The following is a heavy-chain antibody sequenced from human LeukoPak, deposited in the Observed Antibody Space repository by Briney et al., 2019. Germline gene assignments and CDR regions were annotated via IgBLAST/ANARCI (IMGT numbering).Heavy chain of an antibody. J-gene: IGHJ4*02. Sequence: SETLSLTCIVSGGSIGSYYWSWIRQPPGKGLEWIGYISYSGSTNYNPSLKSRITILVDTFTDQFSLKLSSVTAADTAVYYCARHLKYYDTLTGYSSSYNFDYWGQGTPVTVSS. CDR3: ARHLKYYDTLTGYSSSYNFDY. CDR2: ISYSGST. CDR1: GGSIGSYY. D-gene: IGHD3-9*01. V-gene: IGHV4-59*08.